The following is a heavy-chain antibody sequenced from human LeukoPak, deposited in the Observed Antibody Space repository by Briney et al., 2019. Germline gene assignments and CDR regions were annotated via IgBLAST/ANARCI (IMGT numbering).Heavy chain of an antibody. CDR2: IIPILGIA. CDR1: GYTFTSYG. V-gene: IGHV1-69*04. CDR3: ARVLEWLSARYYGMDV. Sequence: SVKVSCKASGYTFTSYGISWVRQAPGQGLEWMGRIIPILGIANYAQKFQGRVTITADKSTSTAYMELSSLRSEHTAVYYCARVLEWLSARYYGMDVWGQGTTVTVSS. J-gene: IGHJ6*02. D-gene: IGHD3-3*01.